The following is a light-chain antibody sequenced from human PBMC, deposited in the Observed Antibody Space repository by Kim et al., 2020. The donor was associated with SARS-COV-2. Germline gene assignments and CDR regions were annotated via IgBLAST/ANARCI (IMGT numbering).Light chain of an antibody. Sequence: VALGQPARITCGGNNIGSKNVHWYQQKPGQAPVLVIYRDSNRPSGIPERFSGSNSGNTATLTISRAQAGDEADYYCQVWDSSTVVFGGGTQLTVL. J-gene: IGLJ2*01. CDR1: NIGSKN. CDR2: RDS. CDR3: QVWDSSTVV. V-gene: IGLV3-9*01.